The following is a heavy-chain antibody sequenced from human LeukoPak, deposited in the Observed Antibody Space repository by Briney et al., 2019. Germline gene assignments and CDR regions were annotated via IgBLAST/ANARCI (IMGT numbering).Heavy chain of an antibody. D-gene: IGHD2-8*01. V-gene: IGHV1-8*03. J-gene: IGHJ4*02. CDR2: VNPKSGNT. CDR3: ARGLPLGYCTYGVCYPPKHFDF. Sequence: ASVKVSCKASGYTFTIYDINWVRQAPGQGLEWMGLVNPKSGNTGYKQKFQARVTITRDTSITTAYMELSSLTSDDTAVYFCARGLPLGYCTYGVCYPPKHFDFWGQGTLVTVSS. CDR1: GYTFTIYD.